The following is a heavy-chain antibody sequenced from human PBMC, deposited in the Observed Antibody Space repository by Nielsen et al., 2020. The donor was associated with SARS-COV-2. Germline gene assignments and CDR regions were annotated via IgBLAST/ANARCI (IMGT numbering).Heavy chain of an antibody. J-gene: IGHJ4*02. CDR1: GFTFSDYY. Sequence: GESLKISCAASGFTFSDYYMSWVRQSPGRGLEWVSYINTPATIYYADSLKGRFTISRDNPKNSLYLQMNSLRAEDTAVYYCARDRDVDYFDSWGQGTLVTVSS. CDR2: INTPATI. V-gene: IGHV3-11*01. CDR3: ARDRDVDYFDS.